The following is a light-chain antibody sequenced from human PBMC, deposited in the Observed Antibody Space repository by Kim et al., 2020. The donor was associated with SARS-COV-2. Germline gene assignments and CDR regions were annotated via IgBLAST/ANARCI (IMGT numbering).Light chain of an antibody. V-gene: IGLV3-10*01. Sequence: SYELTQPPSVSVSPGQTARITCSGDALPKKYAYWYQQKSGQAPVLVIYEDSKRPSGIPVRFSGSSSGTMATLTISGAQVEDEADYYCYSTDSSGNHRVFGGGTQLTVL. CDR1: ALPKKY. CDR2: EDS. J-gene: IGLJ3*02. CDR3: YSTDSSGNHRV.